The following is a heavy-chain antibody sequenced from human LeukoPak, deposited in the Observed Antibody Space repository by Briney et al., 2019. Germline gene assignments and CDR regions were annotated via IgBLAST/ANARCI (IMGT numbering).Heavy chain of an antibody. D-gene: IGHD6-19*01. Sequence: PGGSLRLSCAASGFTFSSEAMTWVRQAPGKGLEWVSSISDSGRTTYYADSVKGRFTISRDNPKNTVYLQMNSLRAEDTALYYCAKGLGFLPQFDYWGQGTLVAVSS. CDR1: GFTFSSEA. V-gene: IGHV3-23*01. CDR2: ISDSGRTT. CDR3: AKGLGFLPQFDY. J-gene: IGHJ4*02.